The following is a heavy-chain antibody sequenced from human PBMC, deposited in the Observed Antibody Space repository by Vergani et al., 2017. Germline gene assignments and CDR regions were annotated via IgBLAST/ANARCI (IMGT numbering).Heavy chain of an antibody. CDR2: IDEYGNRA. D-gene: IGHD2-8*02. V-gene: IGHV3-74*03. CDR3: VRTEYCTGIACNTRFDS. CDR1: GFSFNTYW. J-gene: IGHJ5*01. Sequence: EVQLVESGGGSVQSGGSLRLSCVASGFSFNTYWMHWVRQVPGKGLMWVARIDEYGNRATYGDFETGQFTISRDNAKNTVFLQMNNLRADDACVYYCVRTEYCTGIACNTRFDSWGQGALVTVSS.